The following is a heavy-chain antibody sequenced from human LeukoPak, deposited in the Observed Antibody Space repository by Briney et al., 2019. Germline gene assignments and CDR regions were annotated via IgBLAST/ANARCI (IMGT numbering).Heavy chain of an antibody. Sequence: PSETLSLTCTVSGGSISSGDYYWSWIRQPPGKGLEWIGYIYYSGSTYYNLSLKSRVTISVDTSKNQFSLKLSSVTAADTAVYYCARRFYDFWSGYYSAFDIWGQGTMVTVS. CDR2: IYYSGST. D-gene: IGHD3-3*01. CDR1: GGSISSGDYY. J-gene: IGHJ3*02. V-gene: IGHV4-30-4*01. CDR3: ARRFYDFWSGYYSAFDI.